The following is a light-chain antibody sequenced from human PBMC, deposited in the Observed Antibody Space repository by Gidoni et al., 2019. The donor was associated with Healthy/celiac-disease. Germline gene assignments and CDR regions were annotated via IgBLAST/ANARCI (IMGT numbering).Light chain of an antibody. CDR2: EAS. CDR3: QQRSNCP. CDR1: QSVSSY. J-gene: IGKJ2*01. V-gene: IGKV3D-11*02. Sequence: ETVLTQSPATLSLSPGERATLPCRASQSVSSYLAWYQPKPGQAPRLLIYEASNRAIGIPARFSGSGPGTDFTLTSSSLEPEDFAVYYCQQRSNCPFGQGTKLEIK.